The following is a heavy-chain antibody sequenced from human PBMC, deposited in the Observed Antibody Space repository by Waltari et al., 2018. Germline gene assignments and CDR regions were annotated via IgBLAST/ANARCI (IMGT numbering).Heavy chain of an antibody. D-gene: IGHD3-22*01. CDR3: ARDKKGVGTMIVIDWFDP. CDR1: GGSISSGSYY. Sequence: QVQLQESGPGLVKPSQTLSLTCTVSGGSISSGSYYWSWIRQPAGKGLEWIGRIYTSGSTNYNPSLKSRVTISVDTSKNQFSLKLSSVTAADTAVYYCARDKKGVGTMIVIDWFDPWGQGTLVTVSS. J-gene: IGHJ5*02. V-gene: IGHV4-61*02. CDR2: IYTSGST.